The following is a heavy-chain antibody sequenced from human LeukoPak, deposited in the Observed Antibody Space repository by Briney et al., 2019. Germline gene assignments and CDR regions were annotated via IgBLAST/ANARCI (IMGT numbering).Heavy chain of an antibody. Sequence: ASVKVSCKASGYTFTDHYIHWVRQAPGQGLEWMGWINPNSGGTNYAQKFQGRVTMTRDTSITTAYMELSRLRSDDTAVYYCARSSGMQWLDSWGQGALVTASS. V-gene: IGHV1-2*02. D-gene: IGHD6-19*01. CDR1: GYTFTDHY. CDR3: ARSSGMQWLDS. J-gene: IGHJ4*02. CDR2: INPNSGGT.